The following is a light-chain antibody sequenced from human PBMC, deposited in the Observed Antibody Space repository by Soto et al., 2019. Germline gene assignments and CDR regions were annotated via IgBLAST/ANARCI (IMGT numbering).Light chain of an antibody. V-gene: IGKV1-9*01. J-gene: IGKJ5*01. CDR2: AAS. Sequence: DIQLTQSPSFLSSSVGDGVTITCRASQGISSYLAWYQQKPGKAPKLLIYAASTLQSGVPSRFSGSGSGTEFTLTISSLQPEDFATYYCQQLNSYPRTFGQGTRLEI. CDR1: QGISSY. CDR3: QQLNSYPRT.